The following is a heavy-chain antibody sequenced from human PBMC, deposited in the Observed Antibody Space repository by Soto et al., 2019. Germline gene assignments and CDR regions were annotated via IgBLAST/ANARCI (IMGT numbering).Heavy chain of an antibody. CDR2: TFNFSPNL. Sequence: GGSLRLSCAASGFTLNMYSINWVRQAPGKGLEWVSSTFNFSPNLYYADSVKGRFTISWDITKRSLYLQMNSLRAEDTAVYYCAKDARPDGYWDFDYWGQGTLVTVSS. CDR3: AKDARPDGYWDFDY. V-gene: IGHV3-21*01. D-gene: IGHD5-12*01. J-gene: IGHJ4*02. CDR1: GFTLNMYS.